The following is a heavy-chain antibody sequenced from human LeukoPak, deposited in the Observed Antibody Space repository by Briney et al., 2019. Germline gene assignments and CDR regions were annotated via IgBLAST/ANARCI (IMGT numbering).Heavy chain of an antibody. CDR2: IQSKANSYAT. J-gene: IGHJ4*02. CDR1: GFTFSGSA. Sequence: GGSLRLSCAASGFTFSGSAMHWVRQASGKGLEWVGRIQSKANSYATAYAVSVKGRFTISRDDSKNTAYLQMNSLKTEDTAVYYCTSTYYGSGSYNWGQGTLVTVSS. V-gene: IGHV3-73*01. CDR3: TSTYYGSGSYN. D-gene: IGHD3-10*01.